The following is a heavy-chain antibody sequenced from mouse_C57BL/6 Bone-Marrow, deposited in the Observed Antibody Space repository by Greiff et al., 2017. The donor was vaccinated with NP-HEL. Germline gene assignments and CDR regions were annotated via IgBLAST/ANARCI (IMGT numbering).Heavy chain of an antibody. CDR2: INPGSGGT. V-gene: IGHV1-54*01. CDR1: GYAFTNYL. D-gene: IGHD2-4*01. J-gene: IGHJ3*01. CDR3: ASWGYDYDDWFAY. Sequence: QVQLQQSGAELVRPGTSVKVSCKASGYAFTNYLIEWVKQRPGQGLEWIGVINPGSGGTNYNEKFKGKATLTADKSSSTAYMQLSSLTSEGSAVYFCASWGYDYDDWFAYWGQGTLVTVSA.